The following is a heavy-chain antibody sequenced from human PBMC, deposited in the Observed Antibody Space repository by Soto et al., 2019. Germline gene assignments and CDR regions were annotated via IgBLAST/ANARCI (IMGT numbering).Heavy chain of an antibody. CDR3: ARGGLEGKAGFDWYYYYMDV. J-gene: IGHJ6*03. Sequence: GASVKVSCKASGYTFTGYYMHWVRQAPGQGLEWMGWINPNSGGTNYAQKFQGWVTMTRDTSISTAYMELSRLRSDDTAVYYCARGGLEGKAGFDWYYYYMDVWGKGTTVTVSS. D-gene: IGHD3-3*01. CDR1: GYTFTGYY. V-gene: IGHV1-2*04. CDR2: INPNSGGT.